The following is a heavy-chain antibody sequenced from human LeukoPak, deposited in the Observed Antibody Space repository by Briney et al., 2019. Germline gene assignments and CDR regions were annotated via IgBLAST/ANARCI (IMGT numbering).Heavy chain of an antibody. D-gene: IGHD3-3*01. V-gene: IGHV3-30*02. J-gene: IGHJ6*03. Sequence: SGGSLRLSCAASGFTFSSYAMSWVRQAPDKGLEWVAFLQNHGSDIHYADSVEGRFTISRDNSKNTLYLQMNSLRAEDTAVYYCAKTGGFGVVIIIDYYYMDVWGKGTTVTVSS. CDR2: LQNHGSDI. CDR3: AKTGGFGVVIIIDYYYMDV. CDR1: GFTFSSYA.